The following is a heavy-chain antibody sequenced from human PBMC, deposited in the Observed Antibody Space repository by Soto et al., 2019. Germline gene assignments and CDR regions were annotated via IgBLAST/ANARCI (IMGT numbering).Heavy chain of an antibody. CDR2: ISHSGDT. J-gene: IGHJ4*02. V-gene: IGHV4-4*02. D-gene: IGHD1-1*01. CDR3: AGDGTNGYNLGY. Sequence: QVQLQESGPGLVKPSGTLSLTCAVSGDSIRSSWWSWVRQPPGKGLEWIGEISHSGDTNYNPSLKRRITMSVDQSKNQFSLELSPVTAANTAVYYCAGDGTNGYNLGYWGQGTLVTVSS. CDR1: GDSIRSSW.